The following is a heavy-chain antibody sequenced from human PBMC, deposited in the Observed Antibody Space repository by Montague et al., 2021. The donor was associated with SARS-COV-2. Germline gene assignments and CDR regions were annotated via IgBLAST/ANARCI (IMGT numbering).Heavy chain of an antibody. V-gene: IGHV4-4*07. CDR1: GGSINYYY. D-gene: IGHD6-13*01. CDR2: IYSSGNT. Sequence: SETLSLTCTVSGGSINYYYWHWLRQSAGKGLEWIGRIYSSGNTNSNPSLESRVIMSVDSSQNQFSLKLNSVTAVDTAVYYCARGDHPTTASWYFFDSWGQGALVTVSS. CDR3: ARGDHPTTASWYFFDS. J-gene: IGHJ4*02.